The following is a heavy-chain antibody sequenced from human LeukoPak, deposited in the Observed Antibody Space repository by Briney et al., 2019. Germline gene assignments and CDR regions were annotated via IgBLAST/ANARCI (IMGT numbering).Heavy chain of an antibody. D-gene: IGHD3-3*01. J-gene: IGHJ5*02. CDR1: GGTFSSYA. CDR3: ATQSGYAPYNWFDP. V-gene: IGHV1-69*13. CDR2: IIPIFGTA. Sequence: GASVKVSCKASGGTFSSYAISWVRQAPGQGLEWMGGIIPIFGTANYAQKFQGRVTITADESTSTAYMELSSLRSEDTAVYYCATQSGYAPYNWFDPWGQGTLVTVSS.